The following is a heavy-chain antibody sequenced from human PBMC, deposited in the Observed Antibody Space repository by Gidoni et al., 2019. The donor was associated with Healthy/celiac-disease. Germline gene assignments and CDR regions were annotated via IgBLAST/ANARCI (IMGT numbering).Heavy chain of an antibody. CDR2: INPSEGGT. J-gene: IGHJ3*02. D-gene: IGHD3-3*01. V-gene: IGHV1-46*01. CDR3: AGVGFYDLSAFDI. Sequence: QVQLVQSGAALKTPGASVKVSCKASGYTFTSYHMHWERQAPGQGLEWMRIINPSEGGTSYAQKYQGRVTMTRDTSTSTVYMELSSLRSEDTAVYYCAGVGFYDLSAFDIWGQGTMVTVSS. CDR1: GYTFTSYH.